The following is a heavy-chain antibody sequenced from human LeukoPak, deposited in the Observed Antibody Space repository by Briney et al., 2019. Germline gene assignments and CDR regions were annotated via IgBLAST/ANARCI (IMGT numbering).Heavy chain of an antibody. Sequence: PSRSLRLSCAASGFTFDDYAMHWVRQAPGKGLEWVSGISWNSGSIGYADSVKGRFTISRDNAKNSLYLQMNSLRAEDTALYYCAKDSESYSSGWDDAFDIWGQGTMVTVSS. D-gene: IGHD6-19*01. CDR2: ISWNSGSI. V-gene: IGHV3-9*01. CDR1: GFTFDDYA. J-gene: IGHJ3*02. CDR3: AKDSESYSSGWDDAFDI.